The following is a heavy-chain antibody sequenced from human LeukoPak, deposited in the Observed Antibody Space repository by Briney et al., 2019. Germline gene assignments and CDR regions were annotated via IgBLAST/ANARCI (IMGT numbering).Heavy chain of an antibody. V-gene: IGHV1-69*05. CDR3: VRGSGWPYYYYMDV. D-gene: IGHD6-19*01. J-gene: IGHJ6*03. CDR1: GGTFSSYA. Sequence: ASVKVSCKASGGTFSSYAISWVRQAPGQGLEWMGRIIPIFGTANYAQKFQGRVTITTDESTSTAYMELSSLRSEDTAVYYCVRGSGWPYYYYMDVWGKGTTVTVSS. CDR2: IIPIFGTA.